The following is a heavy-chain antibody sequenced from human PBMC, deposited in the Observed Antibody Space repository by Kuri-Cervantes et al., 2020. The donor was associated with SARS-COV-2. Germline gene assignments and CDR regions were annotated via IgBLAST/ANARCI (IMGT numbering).Heavy chain of an antibody. CDR3: AKLPVGATVGDS. CDR1: GFTFSSYG. J-gene: IGHJ4*02. D-gene: IGHD1-26*01. Sequence: GGSLRLSCAASGFTFSSYGMHWVRQAPGKGLEWVAVISYDGSNKYYADSVKGRFTISRDNSKNTLYLQMNSLRAEDTAVYYCAKLPVGATVGDSWGQGTLVTVSS. V-gene: IGHV3-30*18. CDR2: ISYDGSNK.